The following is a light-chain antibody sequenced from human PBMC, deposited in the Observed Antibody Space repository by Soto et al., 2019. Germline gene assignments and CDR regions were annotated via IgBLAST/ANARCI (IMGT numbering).Light chain of an antibody. V-gene: IGLV2-14*01. CDR1: SRDVGGYNY. CDR3: SSYTSSSTPQVV. CDR2: EVN. J-gene: IGLJ2*01. Sequence: QSALTQPASVSGSPGQSITISCTGSSRDVGGYNYVSWYQHHPGKAPKLMIYEVNNRPSGVSNRFSGSKSGNTASLTISGLQAEDEADYYCSSYTSSSTPQVVFGGGTKLTVL.